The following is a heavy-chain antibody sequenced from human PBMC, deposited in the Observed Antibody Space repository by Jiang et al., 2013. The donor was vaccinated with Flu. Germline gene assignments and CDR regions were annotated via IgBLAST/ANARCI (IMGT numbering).Heavy chain of an antibody. Sequence: SVKVSCKASGYTFTGYYMHWVRQAPGQGLEWMGWINPNSGGTNYAQKFQGRVTMTRDTSISTAYMELSRLRSDDTAVYYCARVSSGWYGWFDPWGQGTLVTVSS. V-gene: IGHV1-2*02. CDR1: GYTFTGYY. CDR3: ARVSSGWYGWFDP. CDR2: INPNSGGT. J-gene: IGHJ5*02. D-gene: IGHD6-19*01.